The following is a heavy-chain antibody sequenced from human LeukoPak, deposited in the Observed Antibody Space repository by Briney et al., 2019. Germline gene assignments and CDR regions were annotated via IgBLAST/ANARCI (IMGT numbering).Heavy chain of an antibody. D-gene: IGHD2-15*01. CDR2: INPDGGAT. V-gene: IGHV1-2*04. CDR1: GYAFTDKY. CDR3: ARXGHSGNSFDY. Sequence: ASVKVSCKTSGYAFTDKYIHWMRQAPGEGLEWVGWINPDGGATRYAQKFQGWVTMTGDTSITTVYMELNRLKSDDTAVYYCARXGHSGNSFDYWGQGTLVTVSS. J-gene: IGHJ4*02.